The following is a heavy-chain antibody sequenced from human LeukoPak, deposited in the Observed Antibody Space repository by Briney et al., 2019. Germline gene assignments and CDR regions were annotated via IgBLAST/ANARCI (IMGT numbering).Heavy chain of an antibody. J-gene: IGHJ5*02. CDR3: AREVPFAGRGGFDP. V-gene: IGHV4-30-4*01. Sequence: PSETLSLTCTVSGGSISSGDYYWSWIRQPPGKGLEWIGYIYYSGSTYYNPSLKSRVTISGDTSKNQISLKLSSVTAADTAVYYCAREVPFAGRGGFDPWGQGTPVIVSS. D-gene: IGHD3-10*01. CDR1: GGSISSGDYY. CDR2: IYYSGST.